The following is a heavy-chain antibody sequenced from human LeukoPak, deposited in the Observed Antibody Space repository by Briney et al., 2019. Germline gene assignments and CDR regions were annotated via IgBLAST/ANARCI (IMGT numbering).Heavy chain of an antibody. CDR2: IYYSGST. CDR1: GGSISSYY. J-gene: IGHJ6*02. Sequence: SETLPLTCTVSGGSISSYYWSWIRQPPGQGQEWIGYIYYSGSTNYNPSLKSRVTISVDTSKNQFSLKLSSVTAADTAVYYCARDYGDYGHYYYGMDVWGQGTTVTVSS. CDR3: ARDYGDYGHYYYGMDV. D-gene: IGHD4-17*01. V-gene: IGHV4-59*01.